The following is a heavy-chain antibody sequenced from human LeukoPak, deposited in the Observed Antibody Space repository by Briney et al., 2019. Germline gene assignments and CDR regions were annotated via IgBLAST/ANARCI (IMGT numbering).Heavy chain of an antibody. CDR2: ISGSGGST. J-gene: IGHJ4*02. V-gene: IGHV3-23*01. D-gene: IGHD3-22*01. CDR3: AKDLYDSSGYYYLFDY. CDR1: GFTFSSYA. Sequence: GGSLRLSCAASGFTFSSYAMSWVRQAPGKGLEWVSAISGSGGSTYHADSVKGRFTISRDNSKNTLYLQMNSLRAEDTAVYYCAKDLYDSSGYYYLFDYWGQGTLVTVSS.